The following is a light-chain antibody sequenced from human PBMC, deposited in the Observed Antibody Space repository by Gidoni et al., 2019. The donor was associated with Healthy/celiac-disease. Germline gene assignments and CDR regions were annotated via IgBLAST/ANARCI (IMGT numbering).Light chain of an antibody. CDR3: SSYAGSNNLV. CDR1: SSDVGGYNY. J-gene: IGLJ2*01. Sequence: SALPSPPSASESPGPSVTISCTGTSSDVGGYNYVSWYQQHPGKAPKLMIYEVSKRPSGVPDRFSGSKSGNTASLTVSGLQAEDEADYYCSSYAGSNNLVFGGGTKLTVL. CDR2: EVS. V-gene: IGLV2-8*01.